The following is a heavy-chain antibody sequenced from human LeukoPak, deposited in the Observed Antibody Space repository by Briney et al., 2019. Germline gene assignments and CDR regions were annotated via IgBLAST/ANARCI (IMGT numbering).Heavy chain of an antibody. V-gene: IGHV1-69*13. J-gene: IGHJ4*02. CDR1: GGTFSSYA. CDR2: IIPIFGTA. Sequence: ASVKVSCKASGGTFSSYAISWVRQAPGQGLEWMGGIIPIFGTANYAQKFQGRVTITADESTSTAYMELSSLRSEDTAVYYCARGRGGYCSSTSCYPTDYWGQGTLVTVSS. CDR3: ARGRGGYCSSTSCYPTDY. D-gene: IGHD2-2*01.